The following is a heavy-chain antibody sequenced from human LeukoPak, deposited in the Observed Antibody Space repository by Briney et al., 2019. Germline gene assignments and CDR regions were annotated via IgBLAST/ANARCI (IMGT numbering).Heavy chain of an antibody. CDR1: GFTFSSYG. CDR3: ARDSSLTFDY. D-gene: IGHD6-6*01. J-gene: IGHJ4*02. V-gene: IGHV3-30*03. CDR2: ISYDGSNK. Sequence: GRSLRLSCAASGFTFSSYGMHWVRQAPGKGLEWVAVISYDGSNKYYADSVKGRFTISRDNSKNTLYLQMNSLRAEDTAVYYCARDSSLTFDYWGQGTLATVSS.